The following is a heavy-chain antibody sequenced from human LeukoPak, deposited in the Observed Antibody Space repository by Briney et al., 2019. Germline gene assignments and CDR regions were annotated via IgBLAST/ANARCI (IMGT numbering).Heavy chain of an antibody. Sequence: PGGSLRLSCAASGFTFSSYAMSWVRQAPGKGVEWVSVISGSGGSTYYADSVKGRFTISRDNSKNTLYLQMNSLRAEDTAVYYCAKDLLMVRGVTDYWGQGTLVTVSS. D-gene: IGHD3-10*01. J-gene: IGHJ4*02. CDR2: ISGSGGST. V-gene: IGHV3-23*01. CDR1: GFTFSSYA. CDR3: AKDLLMVRGVTDY.